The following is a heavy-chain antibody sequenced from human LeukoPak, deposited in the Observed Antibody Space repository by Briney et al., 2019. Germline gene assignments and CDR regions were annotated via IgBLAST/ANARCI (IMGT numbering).Heavy chain of an antibody. CDR2: INHSGST. J-gene: IGHJ4*02. D-gene: IGHD2-8*01. CDR1: GGSFSGYY. CDR3: ARGVVYCTNGVCSTNFDY. V-gene: IGHV4-34*01. Sequence: SETLSLTCAVYGGSFSGYYWSWIRQPPGKGLEWIGEINHSGSTNYNPSLKSRVTMSVDTSKNQFSLKLSSVTAADTAVYYCARGVVYCTNGVCSTNFDYWGQGTLVTVSS.